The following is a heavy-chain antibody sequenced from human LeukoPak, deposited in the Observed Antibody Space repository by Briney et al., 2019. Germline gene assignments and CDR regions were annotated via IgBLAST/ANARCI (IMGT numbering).Heavy chain of an antibody. J-gene: IGHJ5*02. V-gene: IGHV4-39*07. CDR3: ARDSGIRLYDSNWFDP. D-gene: IGHD3-22*01. Sequence: SETLSLTCTVSGASISSSSYSWGWLRQPPGKGLEWIGSIYYSGSTYYNPSLKSRVTISVDTSKNQFSLKLSSVTAADTAVYYCARDSGIRLYDSNWFDPWGQGTLVTVSS. CDR2: IYYSGST. CDR1: GASISSSSYS.